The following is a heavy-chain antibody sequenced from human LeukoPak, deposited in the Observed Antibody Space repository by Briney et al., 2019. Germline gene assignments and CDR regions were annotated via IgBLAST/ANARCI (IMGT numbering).Heavy chain of an antibody. CDR1: GYTFTSYY. D-gene: IGHD3-3*01. J-gene: IGHJ4*02. V-gene: IGHV1-18*01. CDR2: ISAYNGIT. Sequence: ASVKVSCTASGYTFTSYYINWVRQAPGQGLEWMGWISAYNGITNYAQKLQDRVTMTTDTSTSTAYMELRSLTSDDTAVYYCARGPLFGVVIGPLIDYWGQGTLVTVSS. CDR3: ARGPLFGVVIGPLIDY.